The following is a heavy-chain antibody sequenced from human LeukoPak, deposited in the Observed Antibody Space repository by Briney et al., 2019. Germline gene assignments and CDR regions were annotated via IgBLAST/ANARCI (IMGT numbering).Heavy chain of an antibody. J-gene: IGHJ6*03. V-gene: IGHV3-21*04. CDR1: GFTFNSYT. Sequence: PGGSLRLSCAASGFTFNSYTMNWVRQAPGKGLEWVSSIDSSTDYIYYADSVKGRFTISRDNVKKSLYLQMNSLRAEDTAVYYCAKCYYSSLRYYMDVWGKGTTVTVSS. CDR3: AKCYYSSLRYYMDV. CDR2: IDSSTDYI. D-gene: IGHD3-22*01.